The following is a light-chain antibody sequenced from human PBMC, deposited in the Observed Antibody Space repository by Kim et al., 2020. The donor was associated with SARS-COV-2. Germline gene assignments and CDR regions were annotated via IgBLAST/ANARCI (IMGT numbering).Light chain of an antibody. CDR1: QTISSK. V-gene: IGKV3-15*01. J-gene: IGKJ4*01. Sequence: SPGERATLACRASQTISSKLAWYQQKPGQAPRLLIYGASTRATGIPARFSGSGSGTEFTLTISSLQSEDFAVYYCQQYNNWPPLTFGGGTKVEIK. CDR3: QQYNNWPPLT. CDR2: GAS.